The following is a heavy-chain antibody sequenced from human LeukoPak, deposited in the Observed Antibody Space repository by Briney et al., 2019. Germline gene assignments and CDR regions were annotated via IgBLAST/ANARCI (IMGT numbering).Heavy chain of an antibody. CDR2: MNPNSGNT. V-gene: IGHV1-8*01. Sequence: ASVKVSCKASGYTFTSYDINWVRQATGQGLGWMGWMNPNSGNTGYAQKFQGGVTMTRNTSISTAYMELSSLRSEDTAVYYCARVASELLEWYYYYYMDVWGKGTTVTVSS. D-gene: IGHD3-3*01. CDR1: GYTFTSYD. CDR3: ARVASELLEWYYYYYMDV. J-gene: IGHJ6*03.